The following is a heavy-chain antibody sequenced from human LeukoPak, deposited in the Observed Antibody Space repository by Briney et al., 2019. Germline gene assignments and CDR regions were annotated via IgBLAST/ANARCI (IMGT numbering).Heavy chain of an antibody. J-gene: IGHJ5*02. CDR3: AKALYDSPLAGDP. Sequence: GGSLRLSCAASGFIFGNNGMAWVRQAPGKGLEWVSSINPSGGNTHYADSVKGRFTISRDNSKNTLFLQMNSLRVEDTAIHYCAKALYDSPLAGDPWGQGTLVTVSS. CDR2: INPSGGNT. D-gene: IGHD3-22*01. V-gene: IGHV3-23*01. CDR1: GFIFGNNG.